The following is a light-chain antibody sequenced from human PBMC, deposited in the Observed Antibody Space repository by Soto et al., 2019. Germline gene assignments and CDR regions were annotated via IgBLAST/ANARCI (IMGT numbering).Light chain of an antibody. Sequence: IVVTQSASTLSLSPRERDTLSCRASQSVTTRLAWYQHKPGQAPTLLMSGASNRASGVPVRFSGSGSGTDFTLTITSLEPEDFALYYCQEYGGSPITFGLGTRLE. J-gene: IGKJ5*01. CDR3: QEYGGSPIT. CDR2: GAS. CDR1: QSVTTR. V-gene: IGKV3-20*01.